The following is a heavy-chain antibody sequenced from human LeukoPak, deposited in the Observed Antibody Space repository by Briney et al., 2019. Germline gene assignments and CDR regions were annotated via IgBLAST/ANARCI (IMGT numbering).Heavy chain of an antibody. V-gene: IGHV4-4*07. Sequence: SETLSLTCTVSGGSISSYYWSWIRQPAGKGLEWIGRIYTSGSTNCNPSLKSRVTMSVDTSKNQFSLKLSSVTAADTAVYYCARVVLGVVVVADAFDIWGQGTMVTVSS. D-gene: IGHD2-15*01. CDR3: ARVVLGVVVVADAFDI. J-gene: IGHJ3*02. CDR2: IYTSGST. CDR1: GGSISSYY.